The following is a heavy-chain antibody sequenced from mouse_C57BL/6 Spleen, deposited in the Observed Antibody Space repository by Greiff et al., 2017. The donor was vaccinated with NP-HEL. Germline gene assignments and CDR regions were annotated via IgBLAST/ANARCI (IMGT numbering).Heavy chain of an antibody. CDR2: IDPSDSYT. CDR1: DYTFTSYW. D-gene: IGHD1-1*01. J-gene: IGHJ3*01. Sequence: QVQLQQPGAELVKPGASVKLSCKASDYTFTSYWMQWVKQRPGQGLEWIGEIDPSDSYTNYNQKFKGKATLTVDTSSSTAYMQLSSLTSEDSAVYYCARGYYGSSPWFAYWGQGTLVTVSA. V-gene: IGHV1-50*01. CDR3: ARGYYGSSPWFAY.